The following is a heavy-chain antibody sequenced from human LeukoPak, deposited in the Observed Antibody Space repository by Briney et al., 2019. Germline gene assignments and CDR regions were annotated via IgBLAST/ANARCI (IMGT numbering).Heavy chain of an antibody. J-gene: IGHJ4*02. CDR3: AGEIYYYDSSGYYGY. V-gene: IGHV4-39*07. D-gene: IGHD3-22*01. CDR2: IHYSGST. CDR1: GGSISSSSYY. Sequence: PSETLSLTCTVSGGSISSSSYYWGWIRQPPGKGLEWIGSIHYSGSTNYNPSLKTRVTISVDKTKNQFSLKLTSVTAADTAVYYCAGEIYYYDSSGYYGYWGQGTLVTVSS.